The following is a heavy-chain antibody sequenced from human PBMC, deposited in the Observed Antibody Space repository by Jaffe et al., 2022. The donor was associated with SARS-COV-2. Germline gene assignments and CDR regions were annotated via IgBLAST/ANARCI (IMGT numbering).Heavy chain of an antibody. Sequence: EVQLVESGGGLVKPGGSLRLSCAASGFTFSNYNINWVRQAPGKGLEWVSSISSSSDYIYYADSVKGRFTISRDNAKNSLSLQMNSLRAEDTAVYFCARVGGYTKNFDYWGQGTLVTVSS. D-gene: IGHD3-16*01. CDR3: ARVGGYTKNFDY. CDR1: GFTFSNYN. J-gene: IGHJ4*02. V-gene: IGHV3-21*01. CDR2: ISSSSDYI.